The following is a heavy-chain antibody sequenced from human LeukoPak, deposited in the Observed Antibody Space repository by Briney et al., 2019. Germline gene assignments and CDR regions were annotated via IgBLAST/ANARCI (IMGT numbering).Heavy chain of an antibody. CDR1: GYTFTGYY. Sequence: GASVKVSCKASGYTFTGYYMHWVRQAPGQGLEWMGWINPNSGGTNYAQKFQGWVTMTRDTSISTAYMELSRLRSDDTAVYYCAREASSSSFSDAFDIWGQGTMVTVSS. CDR3: AREASSSSFSDAFDI. V-gene: IGHV1-2*04. CDR2: INPNSGGT. J-gene: IGHJ3*02. D-gene: IGHD6-13*01.